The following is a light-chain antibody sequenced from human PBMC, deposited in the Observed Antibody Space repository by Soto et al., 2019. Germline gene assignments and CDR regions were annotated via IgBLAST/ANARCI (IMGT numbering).Light chain of an antibody. Sequence: DIQLTQSPSFLSASVGGRVTITCRASQAISSHLAWYQQKPGKAPNLLIYGASTLQSGVPSRFSGSGSGTQFTLTISSLQPEDFATYYCQQLNSYPLTFGPGTTVYIK. J-gene: IGKJ3*01. V-gene: IGKV1-9*01. CDR1: QAISSH. CDR2: GAS. CDR3: QQLNSYPLT.